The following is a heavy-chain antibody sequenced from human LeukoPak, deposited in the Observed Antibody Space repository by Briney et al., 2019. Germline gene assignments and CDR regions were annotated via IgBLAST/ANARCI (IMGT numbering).Heavy chain of an antibody. V-gene: IGHV3-23*01. D-gene: IGHD1-26*01. Sequence: GGSLRLSCAASGFTFSSYGMSWVRQAPGKGLEWVSDISGSGGSTYYADSVKGRFTISRDNSKNTLYLQMNSLRAEDTAVYYCAKWSQLDSLDYWGQGTLVTVSS. CDR2: ISGSGGST. CDR3: AKWSQLDSLDY. CDR1: GFTFSSYG. J-gene: IGHJ4*02.